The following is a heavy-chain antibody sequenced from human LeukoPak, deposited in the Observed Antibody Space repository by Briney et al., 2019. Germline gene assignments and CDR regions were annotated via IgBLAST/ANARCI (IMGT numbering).Heavy chain of an antibody. CDR1: GFTFSRFS. J-gene: IGHJ4*02. CDR3: ARDGYSGYRSFDY. CDR2: ISSSSSYI. D-gene: IGHD5-12*01. V-gene: IGHV3-21*01. Sequence: GGSLRLSCAASGFTFSRFSMNWVRQAPGKGLEWVSSISSSSSYIYYADSVKGRFTISRDNAKNSLYLQMNSLRAEDTAVYYCARDGYSGYRSFDYWGQGTLVTVSS.